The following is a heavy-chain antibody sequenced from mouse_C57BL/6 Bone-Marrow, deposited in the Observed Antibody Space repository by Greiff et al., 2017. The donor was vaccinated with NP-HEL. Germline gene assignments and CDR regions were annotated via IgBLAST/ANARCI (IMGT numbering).Heavy chain of an antibody. CDR1: GFTFTDYY. Sequence: EVHLVESGGGLVQPGGSLSLSCAASGFTFTDYYMSWVRQPPGKALEWLGFIRNKANGYTTEYSASVKGRFTISRDNSQSILYLQMNALRAEDSATYYCARSLLLWQGGFAYWGQVTLVTVSA. CDR3: ARSLLLWQGGFAY. J-gene: IGHJ3*01. D-gene: IGHD2-10*01. V-gene: IGHV7-3*01. CDR2: IRNKANGYTT.